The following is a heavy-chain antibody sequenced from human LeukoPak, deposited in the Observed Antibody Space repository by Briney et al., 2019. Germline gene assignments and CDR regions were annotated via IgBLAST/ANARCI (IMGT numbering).Heavy chain of an antibody. CDR1: GFTFSSYA. Sequence: GGSLRLSCAASGFTFSSYAMSWARQAPGKGLEWVSAISGSGGSTYYADSVKGRFTISRDNSKNTLYLQMNSLRAEDTAVYYCAKVYSMVRGHPGYWGQGTLVTVSS. J-gene: IGHJ4*02. D-gene: IGHD3-10*01. V-gene: IGHV3-23*01. CDR2: ISGSGGST. CDR3: AKVYSMVRGHPGY.